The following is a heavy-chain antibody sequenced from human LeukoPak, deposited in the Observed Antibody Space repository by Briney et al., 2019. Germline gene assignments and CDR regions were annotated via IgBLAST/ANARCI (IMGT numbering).Heavy chain of an antibody. V-gene: IGHV3-7*01. D-gene: IGHD6-13*01. CDR2: IKGDVSAK. J-gene: IGHJ4*02. CDR1: GFTFSSYW. Sequence: PGGSLRLSCAASGFTFSSYWMSWVRQAPGKGLEWVANIKGDVSAKYYVDSVKGRFTITRDNAKSSLFLQMNSLRAEDTAVYYCARLVLSRTWFDDFWGQGTLVTVSS. CDR3: ARLVLSRTWFDDF.